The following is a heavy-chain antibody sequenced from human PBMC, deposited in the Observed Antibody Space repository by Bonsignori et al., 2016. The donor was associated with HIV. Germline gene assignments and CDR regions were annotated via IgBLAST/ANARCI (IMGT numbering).Heavy chain of an antibody. CDR1: GYTLTELS. CDR2: FDPEDGET. J-gene: IGHJ6*03. V-gene: IGHV1-24*01. D-gene: IGHD5-18*01. CDR3: ATQVSLGYSYGYPGRPYYYYYMDV. Sequence: ASVKVSCKVSGYTLTELSMHWVRQAPGKGLEWMGGFDPEDGETIYAQKFQGRVTMTEDTSTDTAYMELSSLRSEDTAVYYCATQVSLGYSYGYPGRPYYYYYMDVWGKGTTVTVSS.